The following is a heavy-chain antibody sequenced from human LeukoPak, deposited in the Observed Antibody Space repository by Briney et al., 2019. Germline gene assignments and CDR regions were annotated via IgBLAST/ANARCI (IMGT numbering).Heavy chain of an antibody. D-gene: IGHD2-2*01. J-gene: IGHJ3*02. V-gene: IGHV3-48*01. CDR2: ISSSSSTI. CDR3: ARARTYCSSTSCYGGAFDI. Sequence: PGGSLRLSCAASGFTFSSYSMNWVRQAPGKGLEWVSYISSSSSTIYYADSVKGRFTISRDNAKNSLYLQMNSLRAEDTAVYYRARARTYCSSTSCYGGAFDIWGQGTMVTVSS. CDR1: GFTFSSYS.